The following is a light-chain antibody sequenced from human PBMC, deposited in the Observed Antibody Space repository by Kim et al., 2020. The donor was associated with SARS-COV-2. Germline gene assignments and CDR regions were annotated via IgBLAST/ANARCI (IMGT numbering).Light chain of an antibody. CDR2: DAS. Sequence: EIVLTQSPATLSLSPGERATLSCRASQSTYLAWYQQKPGQAPSLLIYDASNRATGIPARFSGSGSGTDFTLTISSLEPEDFAVYYCQQRSGWLWTLGQGTKVDIK. J-gene: IGKJ1*01. CDR1: QSTY. V-gene: IGKV3-11*01. CDR3: QQRSGWLWT.